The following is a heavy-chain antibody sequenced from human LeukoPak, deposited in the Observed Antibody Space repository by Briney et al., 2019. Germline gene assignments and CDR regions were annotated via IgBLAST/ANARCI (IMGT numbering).Heavy chain of an antibody. V-gene: IGHV3-23*01. Sequence: GGSLRLSCAASGFTFSSHGMNWVRQAPGKGLEWVSGIIPSGHTTYYADSVRGRFTISRDNSRNTLSLQMNGLRVEDTAVYYCGRDLAWGAFDYWGQGTLVTVSS. CDR2: IIPSGHTT. CDR1: GFTFSSHG. J-gene: IGHJ4*02. D-gene: IGHD7-27*01. CDR3: GRDLAWGAFDY.